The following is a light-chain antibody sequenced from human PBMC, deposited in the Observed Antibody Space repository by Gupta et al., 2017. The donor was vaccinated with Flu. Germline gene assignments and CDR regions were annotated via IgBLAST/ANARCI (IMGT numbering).Light chain of an antibody. Sequence: SSDVGGYNYVSWYQQHPGEVPKLIIYEVTNRPSGISDRFSGSKSDNTASLAISGLQAEDEADYYCSSYTTSNSRWVFGGGTKLTVL. CDR3: SSYTTSNSRWV. V-gene: IGLV2-14*01. CDR1: SSDVGGYNY. J-gene: IGLJ3*02. CDR2: EVT.